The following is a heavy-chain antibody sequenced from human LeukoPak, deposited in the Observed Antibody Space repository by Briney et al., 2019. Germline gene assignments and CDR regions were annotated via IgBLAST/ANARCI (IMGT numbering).Heavy chain of an antibody. CDR3: ARGLGLTWNGGGPPPDDAFDI. D-gene: IGHD1-1*01. V-gene: IGHV1-8*01. Sequence: ASVKVSCKASGYTFTSYDINWVRQATGQGLEWMGWMNPNSGNTGYAQKFQGRVTMTRNTSISTAYMELSSLRSEDTAVYYCARGLGLTWNGGGPPPDDAFDIWGQGTMVTVSS. CDR1: GYTFTSYD. J-gene: IGHJ3*02. CDR2: MNPNSGNT.